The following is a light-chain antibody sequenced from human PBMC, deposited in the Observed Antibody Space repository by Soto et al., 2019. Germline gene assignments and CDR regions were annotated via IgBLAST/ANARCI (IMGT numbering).Light chain of an antibody. CDR3: SSYSNRDTYVI. CDR2: EVN. J-gene: IGLJ2*01. Sequence: QLVLTQPPSASGSPGQSVAISCTGTGNDIGSYNYVSWYQQRPGKAPKLILYEVNTRPSGVPDRFSGSKSGNTASLTVSGLRSDDEGDYYCSSYSNRDTYVIFGGGTKLTVL. CDR1: GNDIGSYNY. V-gene: IGLV2-8*01.